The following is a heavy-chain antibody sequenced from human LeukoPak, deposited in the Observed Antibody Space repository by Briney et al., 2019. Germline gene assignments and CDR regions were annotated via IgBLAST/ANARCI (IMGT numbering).Heavy chain of an antibody. CDR1: GFTFSSYW. D-gene: IGHD3-3*01. V-gene: IGHV3-23*01. Sequence: GGSLRLSCAASGFTFSSYWMSWVRQAPGKGLDWVSVISGSGNYAYYADSVKGRFTISRDNSKNTLYLQMNSLRAEDTAVYYCAKYYDFWSGYSQHYYYMDVWGKGTTVTVSS. CDR2: ISGSGNYA. J-gene: IGHJ6*03. CDR3: AKYYDFWSGYSQHYYYMDV.